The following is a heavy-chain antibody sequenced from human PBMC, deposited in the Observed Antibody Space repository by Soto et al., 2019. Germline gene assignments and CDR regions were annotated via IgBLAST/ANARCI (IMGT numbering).Heavy chain of an antibody. Sequence: ASVKVSCKASGYTFTSFCISWVRQAPGQGLEWMGWISAYNGNTNYAQKLQGRVIMTTDTSTTTAYMELRSLRSDDTAVYYCARPSQGAYCSSTSCYKYYFDYWGQGTLVTVSS. V-gene: IGHV1-18*01. D-gene: IGHD2-2*01. J-gene: IGHJ4*02. CDR1: GYTFTSFC. CDR2: ISAYNGNT. CDR3: ARPSQGAYCSSTSCYKYYFDY.